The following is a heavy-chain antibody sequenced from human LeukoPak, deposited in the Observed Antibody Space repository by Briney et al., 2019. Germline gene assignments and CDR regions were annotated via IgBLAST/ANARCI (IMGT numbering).Heavy chain of an antibody. CDR3: ARDFGKSYGMDV. J-gene: IGHJ6*02. Sequence: SGDNRVTYYADSVKGRFTISRDNAKSLLYLQMNSLRAEDTAVYYCARDFGKSYGMDVWGQGTTVTVSS. CDR2: SGDNRVT. D-gene: IGHD3-3*01. V-gene: IGHV3-11*06.